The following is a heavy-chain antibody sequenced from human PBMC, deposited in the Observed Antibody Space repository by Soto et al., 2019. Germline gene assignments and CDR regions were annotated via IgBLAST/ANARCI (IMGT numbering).Heavy chain of an antibody. CDR2: INHSGST. D-gene: IGHD2-15*01. CDR3: ARIGYCSGGSCYPGGDPYFDY. Sequence: SETLSLTCAVYGGSFSGYYWSWIRQPPGKGLEWIGEINHSGSTNYNPSLKSRVTISVDTSKNQFSLKLSSVTAADTAVYYCARIGYCSGGSCYPGGDPYFDYWGQGTLVTVSS. CDR1: GGSFSGYY. V-gene: IGHV4-34*01. J-gene: IGHJ4*02.